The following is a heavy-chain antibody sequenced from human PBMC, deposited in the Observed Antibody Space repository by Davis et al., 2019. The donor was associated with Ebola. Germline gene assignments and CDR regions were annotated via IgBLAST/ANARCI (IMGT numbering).Heavy chain of an antibody. V-gene: IGHV3-74*01. J-gene: IGHJ2*01. CDR2: INSDGSST. CDR1: GFTFSSYW. CDR3: ARDLDYYDSSGYSWYFDL. D-gene: IGHD3-22*01. Sequence: HTGGSLRLSCAASGFTFSSYWMHWVRQAPGKGLVWVSRINSDGSSTSYADSVKGRFTISRDNAKNSLYLQMNSLRAEDTAVYYCARDLDYYDSSGYSWYFDLWGRGTLVTVSS.